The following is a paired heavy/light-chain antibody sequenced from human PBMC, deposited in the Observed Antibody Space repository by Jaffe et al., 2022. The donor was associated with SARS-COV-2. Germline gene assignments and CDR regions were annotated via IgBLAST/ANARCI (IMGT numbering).Light chain of an antibody. CDR2: GAS. CDR1: QSVSSN. J-gene: IGKJ2*01. CDR3: QQYNNWPPYT. Sequence: ETVMTQSPATLSVSPGERATLSCRASQSVSSNLAWYQQKPGLAPRLLIYGASTRATGIPARFSGSGSGTEFTLTISSLQSEDFAVYYCQQYNNWPPYTFGQGTKLEIK. V-gene: IGKV3-15*01.
Heavy chain of an antibody. CDR3: ARDASRSRIGWPYYFDS. J-gene: IGHJ4*02. CDR2: IYSADST. V-gene: IGHV3-53*01. D-gene: IGHD6-19*01. CDR1: GFTVSSSY. Sequence: EVQLVESGGGLIQPGGSLRLSCAASGFTVSSSYMAWVRQAPGKGLEWVSVIYSADSTFYADSVKGRFTISRDNSKNTLYLQMDSLRAEDTAVYYCARDASRSRIGWPYYFDSWGQGTLVTVSS.